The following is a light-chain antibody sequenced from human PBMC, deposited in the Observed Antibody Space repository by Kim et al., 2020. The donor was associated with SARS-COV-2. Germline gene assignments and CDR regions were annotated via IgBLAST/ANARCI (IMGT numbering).Light chain of an antibody. V-gene: IGLV3-21*01. Sequence: SYELTQPPSVSVAPGETARITCGGNNIGSKSVHWYQQKPGQAPVLVIYYDTDRPSGIPERFSGSKSGNTATLTISGVEAGDEAGYYCQVWDVSDHPGVFG. CDR1: NIGSKS. J-gene: IGLJ3*02. CDR2: YDT. CDR3: QVWDVSDHPGV.